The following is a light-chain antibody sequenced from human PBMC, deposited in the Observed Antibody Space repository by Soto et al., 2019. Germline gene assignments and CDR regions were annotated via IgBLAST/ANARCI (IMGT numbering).Light chain of an antibody. V-gene: IGLV4-69*01. J-gene: IGLJ2*01. Sequence: QLVLTQSPSASASLGASVKLTCTLSSRHSSYAIAWHQQQTEKGPRYLMKLNSDGRHTKGDGIPDRFSGSSSGTERYLTISSLQAEDEADYYCQTWGTGILGFGGWTNLTVL. CDR2: LNSDGRH. CDR1: SRHSSYA. CDR3: QTWGTGILG.